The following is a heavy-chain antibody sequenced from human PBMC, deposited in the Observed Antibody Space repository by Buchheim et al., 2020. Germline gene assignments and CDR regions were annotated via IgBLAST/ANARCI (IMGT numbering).Heavy chain of an antibody. V-gene: IGHV4-31*03. CDR2: IYYIGST. J-gene: IGHJ4*02. Sequence: QVQLQESGPGLVKPSQTLSLTCTVSGGSICRGCYYWGWIRQHPGKGLEWIGFIYYIGSTYYNPSLKSRVTISVDTSKNQFSLQLRSVTAADTAVYYCARETHDLMVYYFDLWGQGTL. D-gene: IGHD2-8*02. CDR1: GGSICRGCYY. CDR3: ARETHDLMVYYFDL.